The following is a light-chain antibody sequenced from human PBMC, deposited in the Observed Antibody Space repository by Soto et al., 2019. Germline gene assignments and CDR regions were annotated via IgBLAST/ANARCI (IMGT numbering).Light chain of an antibody. CDR1: EGISTY. Sequence: DIQLTQSPSLLSASVGDSVFVTCRASEGISTYLAWYQQKPGGGPKLLIYGASRLQSGVPSRFRGGGSGTEFSLTISSLQPEDFATYYCQQLNAYPFTFGGGTKVEIK. CDR2: GAS. J-gene: IGKJ4*01. V-gene: IGKV1-9*01. CDR3: QQLNAYPFT.